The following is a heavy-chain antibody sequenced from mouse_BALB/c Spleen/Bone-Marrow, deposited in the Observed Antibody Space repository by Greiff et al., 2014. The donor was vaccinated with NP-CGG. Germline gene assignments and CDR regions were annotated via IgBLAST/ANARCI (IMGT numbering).Heavy chain of an antibody. CDR3: DRGRYDWYFDV. CDR2: IDPENVIT. V-gene: IGHV14-1*02. CDR1: GFNIKDHY. J-gene: IGHJ1*01. Sequence: VQLQQSGANLVRPGALVKLSCKASGFNIKDHYIHWVRQRPEQDLEWIGWIDPENVITINDPRFQGKAIITADTSSNTAYLQVSSLTSEDTAVYYCDRGRYDWYFDVWGAGTTVTVSS. D-gene: IGHD2-14*01.